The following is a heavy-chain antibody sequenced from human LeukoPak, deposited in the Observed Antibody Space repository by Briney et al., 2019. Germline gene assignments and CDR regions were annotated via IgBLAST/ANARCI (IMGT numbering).Heavy chain of an antibody. V-gene: IGHV3-21*01. Sequence: GGSLRLSCAASGFTFSSYSMTWVRQAPGKGLEWVSSISSSSSYIYYADSVKGRFTISRDNAKNSLYLQMNSLRAEDTAVYYCARVALGDYDSSGYQDWYFDLWGRGTLVTVSS. D-gene: IGHD3-22*01. CDR2: ISSSSSYI. CDR1: GFTFSSYS. J-gene: IGHJ2*01. CDR3: ARVALGDYDSSGYQDWYFDL.